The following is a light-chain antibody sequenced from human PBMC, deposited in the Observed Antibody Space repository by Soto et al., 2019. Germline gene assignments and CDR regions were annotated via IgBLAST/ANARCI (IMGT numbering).Light chain of an antibody. CDR2: GAS. CDR3: QQYGSSPT. Sequence: EIVLTQSPGTLSLSPGERATLSCSASQSVRSSFLAWYQQKPGQAPRLLIYGASSRATGIPDRFSGSGSGTDFTLNISRLEPEDVAVYFCQQYGSSPTFGGGTKVEIK. CDR1: QSVRSSF. V-gene: IGKV3-20*01. J-gene: IGKJ4*01.